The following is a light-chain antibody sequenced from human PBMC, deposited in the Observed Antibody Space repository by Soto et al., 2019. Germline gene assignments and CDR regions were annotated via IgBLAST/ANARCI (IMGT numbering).Light chain of an antibody. CDR2: AAS. V-gene: IGKV1-39*01. J-gene: IGKJ1*01. CDR1: QSISNY. Sequence: DIQMTQSPSSLSASIGDRVTITCRASQSISNYLDWYQIKPGKAPKLQIYAASTLQSGGPSRCSGSGAGTDFSLTISSLQDEDYATYYCYQNYNVPPWTFGQGTKLEIK. CDR3: YQNYNVPPWT.